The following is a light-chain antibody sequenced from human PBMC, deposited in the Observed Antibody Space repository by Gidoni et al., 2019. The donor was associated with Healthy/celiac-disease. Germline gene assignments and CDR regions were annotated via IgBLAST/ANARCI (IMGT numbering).Light chain of an antibody. V-gene: IGLV2-14*01. J-gene: IGLJ2*01. Sequence: QSALPQPASVSGSPGQSSTISCTGTSSDVGGSNYVSWSQQTPGKAPKLMIYEVSNRPSGVPDRFSGSKSGNTASLTISGLQAEDEADYYCSSYTSSSIVVFGGGTKLTVL. CDR2: EVS. CDR1: SSDVGGSNY. CDR3: SSYTSSSIVV.